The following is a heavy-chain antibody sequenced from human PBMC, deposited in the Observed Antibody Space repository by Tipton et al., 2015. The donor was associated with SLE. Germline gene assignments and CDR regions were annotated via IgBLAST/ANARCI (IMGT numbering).Heavy chain of an antibody. V-gene: IGHV3-21*01. Sequence: SLRLSCAASGFTFSSYNMNWVRQAPGKGLEWVSSISSSSSYIYYADSVKGRFTISRDNATNTLYLQMNSLRAEDTAVYYCARGSGTTIFGVVIKDGVDVWGQGTTVAVSS. CDR3: ARGSGTTIFGVVIKDGVDV. D-gene: IGHD3-3*01. CDR2: ISSSSSYI. J-gene: IGHJ6*02. CDR1: GFTFSSYN.